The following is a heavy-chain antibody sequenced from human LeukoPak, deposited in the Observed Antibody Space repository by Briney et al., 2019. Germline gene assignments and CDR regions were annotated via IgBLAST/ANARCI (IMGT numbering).Heavy chain of an antibody. D-gene: IGHD1-1*01. CDR3: AREGQRHLFDS. V-gene: IGHV4-34*01. CDR2: INHSGST. Sequence: SETLSLTCAVYGGSFSGYYWSWIRQPPGKGLEWIGEINHSGSTNYNPSLKSRVTISVDTSKNQFSLKLSSVTAADTAVYYCAREGQRHLFDSWGQGTLVTVS. J-gene: IGHJ4*02. CDR1: GGSFSGYY.